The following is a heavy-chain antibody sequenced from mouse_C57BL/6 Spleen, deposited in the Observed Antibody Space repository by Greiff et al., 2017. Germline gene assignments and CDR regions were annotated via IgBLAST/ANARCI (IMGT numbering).Heavy chain of an antibody. CDR1: GFTFSSYA. D-gene: IGHD2-4*01. J-gene: IGHJ3*01. Sequence: EVMLVESGGGLVKPGGSLKLSCAASGFTFSSYAMSWVRQTPEKRLEWVATISDGGSYTYYPDNVKGRFTISRDNAKNNLYLQMSHLKSEDTAMYYCARGDYDAFAYWGQGTLVTVSA. CDR2: ISDGGSYT. V-gene: IGHV5-4*03. CDR3: ARGDYDAFAY.